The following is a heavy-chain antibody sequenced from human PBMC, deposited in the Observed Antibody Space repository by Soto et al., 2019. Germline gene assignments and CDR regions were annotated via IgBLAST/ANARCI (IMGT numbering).Heavy chain of an antibody. CDR3: ARTGTGDAFDI. CDR2: INHSGST. CDR1: GGSFSGYY. Sequence: SETLSLTCAVYGGSFSGYYWSWIRQPPGKGLEWIGEINHSGSTSYNQSLKSRVTISVDTSKNQFSLKLSTVTAADTAVYYCARTGTGDAFDIWGQGTMVTVSS. D-gene: IGHD3-10*01. J-gene: IGHJ3*02. V-gene: IGHV4-34*01.